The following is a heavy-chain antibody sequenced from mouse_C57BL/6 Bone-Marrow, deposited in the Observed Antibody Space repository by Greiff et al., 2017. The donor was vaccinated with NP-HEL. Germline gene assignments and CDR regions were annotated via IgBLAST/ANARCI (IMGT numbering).Heavy chain of an antibody. Sequence: EVNVVESGGGLVQPGGSLKLSCAASGFTFSDYYMYWVRQTPEKRLEWVAYISNGGGSTYYPDIVKGRFTITRDNAKNTLYLQMSRLKSEDTAMYYCARHSDDYGGFAYWGQGTLVTVSA. CDR3: ARHSDDYGGFAY. D-gene: IGHD2-4*01. J-gene: IGHJ3*01. V-gene: IGHV5-12*01. CDR1: GFTFSDYY. CDR2: ISNGGGST.